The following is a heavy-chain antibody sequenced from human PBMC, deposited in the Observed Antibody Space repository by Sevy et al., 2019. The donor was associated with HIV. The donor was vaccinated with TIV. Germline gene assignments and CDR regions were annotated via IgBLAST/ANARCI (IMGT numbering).Heavy chain of an antibody. CDR3: ARVLNYYYGMDV. J-gene: IGHJ6*02. Sequence: ASVKVSCKASGGTFSSYAIIWVRQAPGQGLEWMGGIIPIFGTANYAQKFQGRVTITADESTSTAYMELSSLRSEDTAVYYCARVLNYYYGMDVWGQGTTVTVSS. V-gene: IGHV1-69*13. CDR1: GGTFSSYA. CDR2: IIPIFGTA.